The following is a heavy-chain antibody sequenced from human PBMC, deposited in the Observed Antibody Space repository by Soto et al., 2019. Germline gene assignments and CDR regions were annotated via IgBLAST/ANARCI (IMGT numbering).Heavy chain of an antibody. J-gene: IGHJ6*03. CDR1: GGSFSGYS. CDR2: VTHSGST. CDR3: ARRVQGSLYYYYYMDV. V-gene: IGHV4-34*01. D-gene: IGHD3-10*01. Sequence: SETLSLTCAVYGGSFSGYSWTWIRQPPGVGLEWIGEVTHSGSTNYSPSLKSRVTISIDTSKNQFSLRLNSVTAADTAVYYCARRVQGSLYYYYYMDVWGKGTPVTVSS.